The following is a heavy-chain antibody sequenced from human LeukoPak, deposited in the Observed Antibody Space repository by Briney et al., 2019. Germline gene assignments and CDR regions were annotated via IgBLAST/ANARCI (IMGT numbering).Heavy chain of an antibody. CDR1: GGTFSSYA. J-gene: IGHJ4*02. D-gene: IGHD5-24*01. Sequence: SVKVSCKASGGTFSSYAISWVRQAPGQGLEWMGRIIPIFGTANYAQKFQGRVTITTDESTSTAYMELSSLRSEDTAVYYCARGERGDGYNYDGVFDYWGQGILVTVSS. CDR2: IIPIFGTA. V-gene: IGHV1-69*05. CDR3: ARGERGDGYNYDGVFDY.